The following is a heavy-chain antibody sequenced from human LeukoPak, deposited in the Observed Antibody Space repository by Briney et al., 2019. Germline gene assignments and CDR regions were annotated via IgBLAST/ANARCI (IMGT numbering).Heavy chain of an antibody. Sequence: QAGGSLRLSCAASGFTVSSNYMSWVRQAPGKGLEWVSVIYSGGSTYYADSVKGRFTISRDNSKNTLYLQMNSLRAEDTAVYYCAKERYPPDYYDSSGLYDYWGQGTLVTVSS. CDR2: IYSGGST. V-gene: IGHV3-66*01. D-gene: IGHD3-22*01. CDR3: AKERYPPDYYDSSGLYDY. CDR1: GFTVSSNY. J-gene: IGHJ4*02.